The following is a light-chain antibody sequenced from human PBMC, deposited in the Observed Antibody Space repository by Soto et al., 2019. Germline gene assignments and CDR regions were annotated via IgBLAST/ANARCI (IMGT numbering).Light chain of an antibody. V-gene: IGKV1-5*01. CDR1: QSISSW. J-gene: IGKJ1*01. CDR3: QQYKSYSWT. CDR2: DAS. Sequence: DLQMTQSPSTLSASVVYRFTITCRASQSISSWLAWYRQKPGKAPKLLIYDASSLESGVPSRFSGRGSGTEFTLTISSLQPDDFATYYCQQYKSYSWTFGQGTKVDIK.